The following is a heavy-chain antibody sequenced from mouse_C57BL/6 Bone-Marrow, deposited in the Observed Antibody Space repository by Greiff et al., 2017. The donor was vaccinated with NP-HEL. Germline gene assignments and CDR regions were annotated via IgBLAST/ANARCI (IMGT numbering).Heavy chain of an antibody. CDR1: GFTFSNYW. Sequence: EVMLVESGGGLVQPGGSMKLSCVASGFTFSNYWMNWVRQSPEKGLEWVAQIRLKSDNYATHSAESVKGRFTISRDDSKSSVYLQMNNLRAEDTGIYYCTVYSNYAWFAYWGQGTLVTVSA. V-gene: IGHV6-3*01. CDR3: TVYSNYAWFAY. J-gene: IGHJ3*01. D-gene: IGHD2-5*01. CDR2: IRLKSDNYAT.